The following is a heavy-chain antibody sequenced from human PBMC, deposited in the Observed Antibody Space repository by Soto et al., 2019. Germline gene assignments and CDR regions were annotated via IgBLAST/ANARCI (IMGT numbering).Heavy chain of an antibody. V-gene: IGHV3-23*01. CDR3: AKDSYYYDSSGPDAFDI. D-gene: IGHD3-22*01. CDR1: GFTFSSYA. J-gene: IGHJ3*02. CDR2: ISGSGGST. Sequence: GGSLRLSCAASGFTFSSYAMSWVRQAPGKGLEWVSAISGSGGSTYYADSVKGRFTISRDNSKNTLYLQMNSLRAEDTAVYYCAKDSYYYDSSGPDAFDIWGQGTMVTVSS.